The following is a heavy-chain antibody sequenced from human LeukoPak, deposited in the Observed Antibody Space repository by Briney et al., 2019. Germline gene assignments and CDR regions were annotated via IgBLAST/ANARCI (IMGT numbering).Heavy chain of an antibody. CDR2: INPSGGST. CDR1: GYTFTSYY. V-gene: IGHV1-46*01. Sequence: ASVKVSCKASGYTFTSYYMHWVRQAPGQGLEWMGIINPSGGSTSYAQKFQGRVTMTRDTSTSTVYMELSSLRSEDTAVYYCARETGDTMVRGVITNNWFDPWGQGTLVTVSS. D-gene: IGHD3-10*01. J-gene: IGHJ5*02. CDR3: ARETGDTMVRGVITNNWFDP.